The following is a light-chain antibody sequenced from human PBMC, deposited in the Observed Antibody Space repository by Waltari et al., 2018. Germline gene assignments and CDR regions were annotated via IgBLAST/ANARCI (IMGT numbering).Light chain of an antibody. Sequence: DIVMTQSPDSLAVSLGERATINCKSSQSVLSSANNKNYLGWDQQKPRQPPKLLISWASTRESGVPDRFSGSGSGRDFTLTISSLQAEDVAVYYCQQCYSFPYTFGQGTKLEIK. V-gene: IGKV4-1*01. CDR1: QSVLSSANNKNY. CDR3: QQCYSFPYT. CDR2: WAS. J-gene: IGKJ2*01.